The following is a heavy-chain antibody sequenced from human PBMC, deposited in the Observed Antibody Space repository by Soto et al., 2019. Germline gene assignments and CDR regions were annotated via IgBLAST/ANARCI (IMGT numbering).Heavy chain of an antibody. CDR2: IIPIFGTA. CDR3: AKENQGGGVVVPAGLDYYYGMDV. Sequence: AVKVSCKASGGTFSSYAISWVRQAPGQGLEWMGGIIPIFGTANYAQKFQGRVTITADESTSTAYMELSSLRSEDTALYYCAKENQGGGVVVPAGLDYYYGMDVWGQGTTVTVSS. CDR1: GGTFSSYA. D-gene: IGHD2-2*01. V-gene: IGHV1-69*13. J-gene: IGHJ6*02.